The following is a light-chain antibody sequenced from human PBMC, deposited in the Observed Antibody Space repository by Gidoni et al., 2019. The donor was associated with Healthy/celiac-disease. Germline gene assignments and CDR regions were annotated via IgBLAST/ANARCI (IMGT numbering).Light chain of an antibody. CDR3: ETWDSNTHV. CDR1: SGHSSYI. V-gene: IGLV4-60*02. Sequence: QPVLTHSSSASASPGSSVKLTCTLSSGHSSYIIAWHQQQPGKAPRYLMKLEGSGDYNKGSGVPDRFSGSSSGADRYLTISNLQYEDESDYYCETWDSNTHVFGTGTKVTVL. CDR2: LEGSGDY. J-gene: IGLJ1*01.